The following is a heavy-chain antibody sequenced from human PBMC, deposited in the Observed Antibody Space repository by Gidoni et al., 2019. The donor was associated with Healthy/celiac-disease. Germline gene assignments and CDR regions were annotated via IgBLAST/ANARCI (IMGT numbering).Heavy chain of an antibody. D-gene: IGHD3-10*01. Sequence: EVQLVESGGGLVQPGGSLRLSCAASGFTFSSYWMSWVRQAPGKGLEWVANIKQDGSEKYYVDYVKGRFTISRDNAKNSLYLQMNSLRAEDTAVYYCARDLNYYGSGSYFDYWGQGTLVTVSS. CDR1: GFTFSSYW. CDR2: IKQDGSEK. V-gene: IGHV3-7*01. J-gene: IGHJ4*02. CDR3: ARDLNYYGSGSYFDY.